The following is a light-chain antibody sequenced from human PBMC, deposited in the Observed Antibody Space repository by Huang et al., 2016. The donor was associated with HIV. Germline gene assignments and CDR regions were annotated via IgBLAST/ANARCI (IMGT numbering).Light chain of an antibody. CDR3: QQSNSWPLIT. V-gene: IGKV3-15*01. J-gene: IGKJ5*01. Sequence: EIVMTQSPATLSVSPGERATLSCRASQRVSNNLAWYQQKPGQAPRLLIYSASTRASGIPARFSGSGSGTEFTLTISSLQSGDFAIYYCQQSNSWPLITFGQGTRLEIK. CDR1: QRVSNN. CDR2: SAS.